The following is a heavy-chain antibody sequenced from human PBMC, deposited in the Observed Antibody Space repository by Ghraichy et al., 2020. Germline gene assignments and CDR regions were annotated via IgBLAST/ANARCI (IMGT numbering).Heavy chain of an antibody. CDR2: INSDGSAT. CDR3: AREGFFDDSGYYPGGFSY. Sequence: GSLRLSCAASGFNFNIYWMHWVRQAPGKGLMWVSRINSDGSATNYADSVKGRFTISRDAAKNTLYLQMNSLRAEDTAVYYCAREGFFDDSGYYPGGFSYWGQGTLVTVSS. D-gene: IGHD3-22*01. J-gene: IGHJ4*02. V-gene: IGHV3-74*01. CDR1: GFNFNIYW.